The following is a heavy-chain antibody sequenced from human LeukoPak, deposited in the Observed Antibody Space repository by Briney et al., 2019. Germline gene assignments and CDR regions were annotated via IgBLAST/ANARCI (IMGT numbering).Heavy chain of an antibody. D-gene: IGHD2-15*01. V-gene: IGHV3-30-3*01. CDR2: ISIDGSHK. CDR3: ARGPVVVVAYVDY. CDR1: GFTFNSYA. J-gene: IGHJ4*02. Sequence: PGGSLRPSCAASGFTFNSYAMHWVRQAPGKGLEWVAVISIDGSHKYYADSVKGRFTVSRDNSKNTLYLEMSSLTAEDTAVYYCARGPVVVVAYVDYWGQGTLVTVSS.